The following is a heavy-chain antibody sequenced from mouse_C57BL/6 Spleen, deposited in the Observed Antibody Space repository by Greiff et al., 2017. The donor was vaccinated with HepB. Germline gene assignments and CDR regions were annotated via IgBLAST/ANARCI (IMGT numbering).Heavy chain of an antibody. CDR1: GYTFTSYW. CDR3: ARREEFITGAMDY. J-gene: IGHJ4*01. Sequence: QVQLQQPGAELVKPGASVKLSCKASGYTFTSYWMHWVKQRPGQGLEWIGMIHPNSGSTNYNEKFKSKATLTVDKSSSTAYMQLSSLTSEDSAVYYCARREEFITGAMDYWGQGTSVTVSS. CDR2: IHPNSGST. V-gene: IGHV1-64*01. D-gene: IGHD1-1*01.